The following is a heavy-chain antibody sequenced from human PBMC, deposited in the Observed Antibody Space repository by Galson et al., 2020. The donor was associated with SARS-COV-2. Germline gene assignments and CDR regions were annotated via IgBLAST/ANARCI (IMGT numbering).Heavy chain of an antibody. CDR1: GFTFRNYY. CDR2: ISSSKIST. D-gene: IGHD3-3*01. J-gene: IGHJ4*01. Sequence: TGGSLRLSCTASGFTFRNYYMSWIRQAPGKGLEWVSYISSSKISTDYTDSVKGRFTISRDNAKNSLFLDMSSLRAEDTAVYFCARGNSYDFFDYWGHGTLVTVSS. CDR3: ARGNSYDFFDY. V-gene: IGHV3-11*06.